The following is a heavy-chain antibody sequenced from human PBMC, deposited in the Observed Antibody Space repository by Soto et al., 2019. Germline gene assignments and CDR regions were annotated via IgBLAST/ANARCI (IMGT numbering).Heavy chain of an antibody. D-gene: IGHD2-2*01. CDR1: GFTFSSYA. V-gene: IGHV3-23*01. CDR3: AKITPPVPAARGVFCGVYYYRAV. J-gene: IGHJ6*03. Sequence: GSLRLSCAASGFTFSSYAMSWVRQAPGKGLEWVSAISGSGGSTYYADSVKGRFTISRDNSKNTLYLQMNSLRAEDTAVYYCAKITPPVPAARGVFCGVYYYRAVGGKGPTAPFPS. CDR2: ISGSGGST.